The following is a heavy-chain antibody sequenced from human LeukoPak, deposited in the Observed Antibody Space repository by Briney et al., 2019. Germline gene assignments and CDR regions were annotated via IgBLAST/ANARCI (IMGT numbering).Heavy chain of an antibody. Sequence: GGSLRLSCVVSGFDLSDYYMSWIRQAPGKGLEWISYISSSGGNIYYADSVKGRFTMSRDNARGSLYLQMNSLTADVTAIYYCARRRDYFDYWGQGTLVTVSS. CDR2: ISSSGGNI. V-gene: IGHV3-11*01. CDR1: GFDLSDYY. CDR3: ARRRDYFDY. J-gene: IGHJ4*01.